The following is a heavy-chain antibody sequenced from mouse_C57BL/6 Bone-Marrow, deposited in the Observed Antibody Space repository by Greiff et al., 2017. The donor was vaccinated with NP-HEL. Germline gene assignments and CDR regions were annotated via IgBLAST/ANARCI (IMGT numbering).Heavy chain of an antibody. D-gene: IGHD1-1*01. Sequence: EVQGVESGGDLVKPGGSLKLSCAASGFTFSSYGMSWVRQTPDKRLEWVATISSGGSYTYYPDSVKGRFTISRDNAKNTLYLQMSSLKSEDTAMYYCARPVVATGDYYAMDYWGQGTSVTVSS. V-gene: IGHV5-6*01. CDR1: GFTFSSYG. CDR2: ISSGGSYT. CDR3: ARPVVATGDYYAMDY. J-gene: IGHJ4*01.